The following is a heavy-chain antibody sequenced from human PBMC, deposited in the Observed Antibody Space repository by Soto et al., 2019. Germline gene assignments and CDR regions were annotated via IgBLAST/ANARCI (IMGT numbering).Heavy chain of an antibody. Sequence: PGGSLRLSCAASGFTFSSYTMNWVRQAPGKGLEWVSSISSTGNYIYYAGSVKGRFTISRDNAKNSLYLQMNSLRAEDTAEYYCARDSTIGYGMDVWGQGTTVTGS. CDR3: ARDSTIGYGMDV. J-gene: IGHJ6*02. V-gene: IGHV3-21*01. CDR1: GFTFSSYT. D-gene: IGHD3-9*01. CDR2: ISSTGNYI.